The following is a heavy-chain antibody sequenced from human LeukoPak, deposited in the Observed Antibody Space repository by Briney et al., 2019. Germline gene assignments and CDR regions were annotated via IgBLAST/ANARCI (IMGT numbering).Heavy chain of an antibody. Sequence: GGSLRLSCAASGFTFSSHAMSWVRQAPGKGLEWISAISGSGGSTYYADSVKGRFTISRDNSKNTLYLQMNSLRAEDTAVYFCARDFYVGSGSYYIGYWGQGTLVTVSS. CDR3: ARDFYVGSGSYYIGY. CDR2: ISGSGGST. D-gene: IGHD3-10*01. CDR1: GFTFSSHA. V-gene: IGHV3-23*01. J-gene: IGHJ4*02.